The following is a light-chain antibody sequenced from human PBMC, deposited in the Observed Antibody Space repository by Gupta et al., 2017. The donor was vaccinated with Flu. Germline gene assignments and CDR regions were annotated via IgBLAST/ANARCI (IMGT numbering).Light chain of an antibody. V-gene: IGLV3-21*02. CDR3: QVWDSSNDLYV. J-gene: IGLJ1*01. CDR1: DVASYG. Sequence: SYVLTQPPSVSVAPGQTARLTCGGNDVASYGVHWYQQKPGQAPVLVVYDDSGRPSGIPERFSGSTSGNTAKLTISRVEAGDEADYYCQVWDSSNDLYVFGTVTKVTVL. CDR2: DDS.